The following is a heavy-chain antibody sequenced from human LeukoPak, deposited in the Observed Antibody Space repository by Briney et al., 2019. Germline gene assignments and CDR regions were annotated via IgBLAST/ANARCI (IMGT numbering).Heavy chain of an antibody. CDR1: GYTFTSYG. CDR2: ISAYSGNT. J-gene: IGHJ5*02. Sequence: ASVKVSRKASGYTFTSYGISWVRQAPGQGLEWMGWISAYSGNTNYAQRLQGRVTMTTDTSTSTAYMELRSLRSDDTAVYYCARGVDDYGDYNWFDPWGQGTLVTVSS. CDR3: ARGVDDYGDYNWFDP. V-gene: IGHV1-18*01. D-gene: IGHD4-17*01.